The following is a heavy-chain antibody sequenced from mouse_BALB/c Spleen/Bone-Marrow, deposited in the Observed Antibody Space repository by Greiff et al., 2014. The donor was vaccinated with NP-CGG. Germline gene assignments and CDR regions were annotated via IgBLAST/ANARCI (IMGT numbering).Heavy chain of an antibody. V-gene: IGHV5-12-2*01. CDR1: GFTFNSNT. D-gene: IGHD2-14*01. CDR2: ITNGGGAT. J-gene: IGHJ4*01. CDR3: ARPRYPFYAMDS. Sequence: DVMLVESGGGLVQPGGSLKLSCAASGFTFNSNTMSWVRQTPEKRLEWVAYITNGGGATYYLDTVKGRFTISRDSAKNTLYLQMSSLKSEDTAMYYCARPRYPFYAMDSWGKGTSVTVSS.